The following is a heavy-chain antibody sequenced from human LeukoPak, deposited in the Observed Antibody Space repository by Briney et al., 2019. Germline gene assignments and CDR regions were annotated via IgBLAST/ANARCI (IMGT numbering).Heavy chain of an antibody. CDR1: GFTFSLYW. Sequence: GGSLRLPCAASGFTFSLYWMTWVRQSPGKGLEWVADINPDGTQKYSVDSLKGRFTISRDNAKNSLFLHLNSLRVDDTATYYCVRQVIRFWFDPWGQGTRVTVSS. CDR2: INPDGTQK. D-gene: IGHD2-21*01. V-gene: IGHV3-7*01. J-gene: IGHJ5*02. CDR3: VRQVIRFWFDP.